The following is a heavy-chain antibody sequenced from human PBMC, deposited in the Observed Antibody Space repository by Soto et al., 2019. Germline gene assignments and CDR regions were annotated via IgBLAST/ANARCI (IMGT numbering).Heavy chain of an antibody. Sequence: GGSLRLSCAASGFTFSSYAMSWVRQAPGKGLEWVSAISGSGGSTYYADSVKDRFTISRDNSKNTLYLQMNSLRAEDTAVYYCAKSIFSSGWYFDYWGQGTLVTVSS. J-gene: IGHJ4*02. CDR1: GFTFSSYA. V-gene: IGHV3-23*01. CDR2: ISGSGGST. D-gene: IGHD6-19*01. CDR3: AKSIFSSGWYFDY.